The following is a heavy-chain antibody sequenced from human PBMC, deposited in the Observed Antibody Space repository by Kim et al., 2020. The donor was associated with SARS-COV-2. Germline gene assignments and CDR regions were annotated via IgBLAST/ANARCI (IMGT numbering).Heavy chain of an antibody. V-gene: IGHV1-46*01. Sequence: ASVKVSCKASGYTFTSYYMHWVRQAPGQGLEWMGIINPSGGSTSYAQKFQGRVTMTRDTSTSTVYMERSSLRSEDTAVYYCARDWRFWSGSFYYYYGMDVWGQGTTVTVSS. D-gene: IGHD3-3*01. CDR2: INPSGGST. CDR3: ARDWRFWSGSFYYYYGMDV. J-gene: IGHJ6*02. CDR1: GYTFTSYY.